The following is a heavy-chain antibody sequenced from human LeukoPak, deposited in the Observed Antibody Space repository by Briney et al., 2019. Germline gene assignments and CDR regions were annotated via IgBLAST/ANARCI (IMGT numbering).Heavy chain of an antibody. D-gene: IGHD3-16*02. CDR3: ARDGSALRLGELSLDY. V-gene: IGHV1-69*13. CDR1: GGTFSSYA. Sequence: SVKVSCKASGGTFSSYAISWVRQAPGQGLEWMGGIIPIFGTANYAQKFQGRVTITADESTSTAYMELSSLRPEDTAVYYCARDGSALRLGELSLDYWGQGTLVTVSS. CDR2: IIPIFGTA. J-gene: IGHJ4*02.